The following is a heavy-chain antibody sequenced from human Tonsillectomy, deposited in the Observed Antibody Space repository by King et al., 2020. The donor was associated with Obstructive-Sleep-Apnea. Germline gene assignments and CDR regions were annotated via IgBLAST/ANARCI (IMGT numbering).Heavy chain of an antibody. V-gene: IGHV3-30*04. D-gene: IGHD5-12*01. CDR1: GLPFSSYA. J-gene: IGHJ6*02. CDR3: ASPLDIVATTGDYYSYGMDV. CDR2: ISYDGSNK. Sequence: VQLVESGGGVVQPGRSLRLSCSASGLPFSSYAMHWVRQAPGKGLEWVAVISYDGSNKYYADTVKGRFTSSRDNSKYTLYLQMNSLRAEDTAVYYCASPLDIVATTGDYYSYGMDVWGQGTTVTVSS.